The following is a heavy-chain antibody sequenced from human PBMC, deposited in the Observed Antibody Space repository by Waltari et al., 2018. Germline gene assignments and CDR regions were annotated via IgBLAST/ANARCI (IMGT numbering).Heavy chain of an antibody. Sequence: EVQLVESGGGLVQPGRSLRLSCAASGFTFDDYAMPWVRQAPGKGLEWVSGISWNSGSIGYADSVKGRFTISRDNAKNSLYLQMNSLRAEDTALYYCAKASSIAAPFQHWGQGTLVTVSS. D-gene: IGHD6-6*01. CDR2: ISWNSGSI. V-gene: IGHV3-9*01. CDR3: AKASSIAAPFQH. J-gene: IGHJ1*01. CDR1: GFTFDDYA.